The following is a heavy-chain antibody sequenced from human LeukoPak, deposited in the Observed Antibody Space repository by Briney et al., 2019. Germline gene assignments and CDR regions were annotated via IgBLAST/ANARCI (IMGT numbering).Heavy chain of an antibody. CDR2: IYYSGST. D-gene: IGHD5-24*01. Sequence: SETLSLTCTVSGGSISSSSYYWGWIRQPPGKGLEWIGSIYYSGSTYYNPSLKSRVTISVDTSKNQFSLKLSSVTAADTAVYYCARTRDGYNYRYYFDYWGQGTLVTVSS. CDR3: ARTRDGYNYRYYFDY. J-gene: IGHJ4*02. V-gene: IGHV4-39*01. CDR1: GGSISSSSYY.